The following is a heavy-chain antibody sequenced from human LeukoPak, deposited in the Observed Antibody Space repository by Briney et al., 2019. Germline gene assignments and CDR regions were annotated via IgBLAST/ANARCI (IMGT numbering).Heavy chain of an antibody. V-gene: IGHV4-61*01. D-gene: IGHD1-26*01. CDR2: IYYSGST. CDR3: ARGDSGSFSQFDC. Sequence: SETLSLTCTVSGGSVSSGSYYWSWIRQPPGKGLEWIGYIYYSGSTNYNPSLKSRVTISVDTSKNQFSLKLTSVTAADTAVYYCARGDSGSFSQFDCWGQGTLVTVSS. CDR1: GGSVSSGSYY. J-gene: IGHJ4*02.